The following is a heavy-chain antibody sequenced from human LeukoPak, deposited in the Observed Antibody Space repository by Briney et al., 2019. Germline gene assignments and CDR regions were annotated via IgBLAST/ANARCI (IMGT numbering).Heavy chain of an antibody. Sequence: GGSLRLSCAASGFTFSNSAMSWVRQAPGKGLEWVSVITVSGGDTQSAESVKGRFTISRDNSRNTLYLQMNSLRADDTAIYYCAQARGDTNWTFDYWGQGALSPSPQ. J-gene: IGHJ4*02. CDR1: GFTFSNSA. V-gene: IGHV3-23*01. CDR2: ITVSGGDT. CDR3: AQARGDTNWTFDY. D-gene: IGHD1-1*01.